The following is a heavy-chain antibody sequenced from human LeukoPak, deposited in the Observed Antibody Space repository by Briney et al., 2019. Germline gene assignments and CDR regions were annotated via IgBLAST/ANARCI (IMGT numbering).Heavy chain of an antibody. D-gene: IGHD3-22*01. CDR1: GGSISSGGYS. V-gene: IGHV4-30-2*01. Sequence: PSETLSLTCAVSGGSISSGGYSWSWIRQPPGKGLEWIVYIYHSGSTYYNPSLKSRVTISVDRSKNQFSLKLSSVTAADTAVYYCARVHLDYYDSSGYYPSYYFDYWGQGTLVTVSS. J-gene: IGHJ4*02. CDR3: ARVHLDYYDSSGYYPSYYFDY. CDR2: IYHSGST.